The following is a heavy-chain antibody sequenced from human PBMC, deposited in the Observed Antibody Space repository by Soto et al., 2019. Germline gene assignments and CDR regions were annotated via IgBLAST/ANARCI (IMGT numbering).Heavy chain of an antibody. D-gene: IGHD1-1*01. V-gene: IGHV4-30-2*01. CDR2: IYYSGST. Sequence: PSETLSLTCVVSGGSISSSGAYSWSWIRQPPGKGLEWIGYIYYSGSTYYNPSLKSRVAISLDRSKNQFSLRLNSVTAADTAVYFCARGQQLPGALYYFYYGFDVWGRGTTVTVSS. CDR1: GGSISSSGAYS. J-gene: IGHJ6*02. CDR3: ARGQQLPGALYYFYYGFDV.